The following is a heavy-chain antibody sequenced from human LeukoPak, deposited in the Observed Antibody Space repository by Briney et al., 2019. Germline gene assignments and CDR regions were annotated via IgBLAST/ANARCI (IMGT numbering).Heavy chain of an antibody. V-gene: IGHV3-33*01. CDR1: GFTFSSYG. Sequence: GRSLRLSCAASGFTFSSYGMHWVRQAPGKGLEWVAIIWYDGSNKYYADSVKGRFTISRDNSKNTLYLQMNSLRAEDTAVYYCARDSRYSYDYWGQGTLVTVSS. D-gene: IGHD2-15*01. CDR2: IWYDGSNK. CDR3: ARDSRYSYDY. J-gene: IGHJ4*02.